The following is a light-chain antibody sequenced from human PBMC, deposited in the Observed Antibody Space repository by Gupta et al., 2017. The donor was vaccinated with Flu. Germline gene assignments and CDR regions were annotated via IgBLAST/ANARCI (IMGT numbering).Light chain of an antibody. CDR2: QEY. J-gene: IGLJ2*01. CDR3: QAWDSGTSVV. V-gene: IGLV3-1*01. CDR1: KLGDKY. Sequence: SYELTQPPSVYMSPGQTASITCSGDKLGDKYACWYQQKPGQSPVLVIYQEYKRPSGIPERFSGSSSGNTATLTISGTQAMDEAVYYCQAWDSGTSVVCGGGTKLTVL.